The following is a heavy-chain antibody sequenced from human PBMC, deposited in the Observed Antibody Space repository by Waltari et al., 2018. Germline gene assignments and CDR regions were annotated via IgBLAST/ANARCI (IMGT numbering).Heavy chain of an antibody. V-gene: IGHV1-2*02. CDR3: ARDRGGAAVVH. CDR2: INPNSGGT. D-gene: IGHD6-13*01. J-gene: IGHJ4*02. CDR1: GYTFTAYY. Sequence: QVQLVQSGAEVKKPGASVKVSCKTSGYTFTAYYMHWVRQAPGQGLEWMGWINPNSGGTDYAQKFQGRVTMPRDTSISTAYMELSSLRSDDTAVYYCARDRGGAAVVHWGQGTLVTVSS.